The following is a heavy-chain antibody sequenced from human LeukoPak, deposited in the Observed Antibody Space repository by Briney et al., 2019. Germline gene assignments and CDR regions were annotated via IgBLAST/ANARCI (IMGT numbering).Heavy chain of an antibody. V-gene: IGHV4-34*01. D-gene: IGHD5-24*01. CDR1: GGSFSGYY. Sequence: SETLSLTCAVYGGSFSGYYWSWIRQPPGKGLEWIGEINHSGSTNYNPSLKSRVTISVDTSKNQCSLKLSSATAADTAVYYCARMGRWLQTIRDYWGQGTLVTVSS. CDR2: INHSGST. J-gene: IGHJ4*02. CDR3: ARMGRWLQTIRDY.